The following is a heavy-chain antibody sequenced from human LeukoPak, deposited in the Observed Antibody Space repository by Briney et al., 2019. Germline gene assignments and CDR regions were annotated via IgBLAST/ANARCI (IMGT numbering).Heavy chain of an antibody. CDR3: ARDGLPYCTSTSCYHSDS. D-gene: IGHD2-2*01. CDR1: GFTFSSYG. Sequence: GGSLRLSCAASGFTFSSYGMHWVRQAPGKGLEWVAVISNDGTNSHYGDSVQGRFTISRDNSNNTLFLQLNNLRPDDTAVYYCARDGLPYCTSTSCYHSDSWGQGTLVTVSS. V-gene: IGHV3-30*03. J-gene: IGHJ4*02. CDR2: ISNDGTNS.